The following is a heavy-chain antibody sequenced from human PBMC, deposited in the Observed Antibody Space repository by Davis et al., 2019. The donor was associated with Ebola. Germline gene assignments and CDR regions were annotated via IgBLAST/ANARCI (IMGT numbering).Heavy chain of an antibody. V-gene: IGHV4-59*04. CDR2: IYYSGST. J-gene: IGHJ6*02. D-gene: IGHD6-13*01. CDR1: GGSISSYY. Sequence: LETLSLTCTVSGGSISSYYWSWIRQPPGKGLEWIGYIYYSGSTYYNPSLKSRVTISVDTSKNQVSLKLSSVTAADTAVYYCARYPGMAAAGTGYYYGMDVWGQGTTVTVSS. CDR3: ARYPGMAAAGTGYYYGMDV.